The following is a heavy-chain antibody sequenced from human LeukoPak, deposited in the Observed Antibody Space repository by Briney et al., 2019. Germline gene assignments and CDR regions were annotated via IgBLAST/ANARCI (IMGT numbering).Heavy chain of an antibody. Sequence: GGSLRLSCAASGFTISSYAMNWVRQAPGKGLEWVPVISGSGGSTSYADSVKGRFTISRDNSKNTQYLQMSSLRDEDTAVYFCAKDRIAARNNFDYWGQGTLVTVSS. V-gene: IGHV3-23*01. CDR1: GFTISSYA. CDR3: AKDRIAARNNFDY. D-gene: IGHD6-6*01. J-gene: IGHJ4*02. CDR2: ISGSGGST.